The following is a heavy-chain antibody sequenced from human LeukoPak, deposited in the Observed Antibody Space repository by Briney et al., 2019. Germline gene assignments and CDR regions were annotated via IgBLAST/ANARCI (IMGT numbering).Heavy chain of an antibody. D-gene: IGHD4-17*01. Sequence: PSETLSLTCTVSGVSISSYYWSWIRQPAGKGLEWIGRIYTSGSTNYNPSLKSRVTMSVDTSKNHFSLKLSSVTAADTAVYYCAREWAGYGDYNNWFDPWGQGTLVTVSS. CDR3: AREWAGYGDYNNWFDP. CDR2: IYTSGST. J-gene: IGHJ5*02. V-gene: IGHV4-4*07. CDR1: GVSISSYY.